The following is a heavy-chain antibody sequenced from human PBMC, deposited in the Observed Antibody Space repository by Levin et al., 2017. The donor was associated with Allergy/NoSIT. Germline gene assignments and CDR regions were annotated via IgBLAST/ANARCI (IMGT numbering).Heavy chain of an antibody. Sequence: GGSLRLSCKGSGYSFTSYWIGWVRQMPGKGLEWMGIIYPGDSDTRYSPSFQGQFTISADKSISTAYLQWSSLKASDTAMYYCASLYCSGGSCYPGDWGQGTLVTVSS. CDR1: GYSFTSYW. J-gene: IGHJ4*02. D-gene: IGHD2-15*01. CDR3: ASLYCSGGSCYPGD. CDR2: IYPGDSDT. V-gene: IGHV5-51*01.